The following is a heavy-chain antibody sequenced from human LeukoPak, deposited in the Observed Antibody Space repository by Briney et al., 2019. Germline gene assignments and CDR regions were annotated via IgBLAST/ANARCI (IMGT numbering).Heavy chain of an antibody. Sequence: GGSLRLSCAASGFTFSTYTMHWVGQTPGKGLEWVALISYDGNNKYYVDSVKGRFTISRDNSENTLYLQMNSLRVEDTAVYYCARDVAYGDYGLDYWGQGTPVTVSS. V-gene: IGHV3-30*04. J-gene: IGHJ4*02. D-gene: IGHD4-17*01. CDR2: ISYDGNNK. CDR3: ARDVAYGDYGLDY. CDR1: GFTFSTYT.